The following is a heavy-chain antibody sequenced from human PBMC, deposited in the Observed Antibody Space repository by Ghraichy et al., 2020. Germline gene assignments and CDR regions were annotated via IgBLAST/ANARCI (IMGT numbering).Heavy chain of an antibody. CDR2: ISSSSSYI. CDR1: GFTFSSYS. J-gene: IGHJ4*02. CDR3: ASAPPYYCDSSGYVTPDY. V-gene: IGHV3-21*01. Sequence: GGSLRLSCAASGFTFSSYSMNWVRQAPGKGLEWVSSISSSSSYIYYADSVKGRFTISRDNAKNSLYLQMNSLRAEDTAVYYCASAPPYYCDSSGYVTPDYWGQGTLVTVSS. D-gene: IGHD3-22*01.